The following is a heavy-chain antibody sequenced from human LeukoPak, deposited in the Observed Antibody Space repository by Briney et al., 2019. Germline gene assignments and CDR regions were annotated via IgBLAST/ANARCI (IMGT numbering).Heavy chain of an antibody. CDR1: GFTFSDYS. V-gene: IGHV3-21*04. CDR3: AKDRGAGYSGSFGAGGY. D-gene: IGHD1-26*01. CDR2: ISSTSTYI. J-gene: IGHJ4*02. Sequence: GGSLRLSCAASGFTFSDYSMNWVRQAPGKGLDWVSSISSTSTYILYADSVKDRFTISRDNARNSLYLQMNSLRAEDTAVYYCAKDRGAGYSGSFGAGGYWGQGTLVTVSS.